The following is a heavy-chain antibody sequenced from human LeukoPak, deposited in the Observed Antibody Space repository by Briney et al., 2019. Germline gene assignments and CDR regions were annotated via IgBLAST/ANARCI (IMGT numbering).Heavy chain of an antibody. D-gene: IGHD6-13*01. J-gene: IGHJ4*02. CDR3: AKDRPPWQQLGRYFDY. Sequence: GGSLRLSCAAAGFTFSSCAMSWVRQAPGKGLEWVSAISGSGGSTYYADSVKGRFTISRDNSKNTLYLQMNSLRAEDTAVYYCAKDRPPWQQLGRYFDYWGQGTLVTVSS. CDR2: ISGSGGST. CDR1: GFTFSSCA. V-gene: IGHV3-23*01.